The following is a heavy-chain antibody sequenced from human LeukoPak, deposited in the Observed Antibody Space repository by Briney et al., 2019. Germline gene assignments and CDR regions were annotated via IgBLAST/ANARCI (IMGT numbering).Heavy chain of an antibody. J-gene: IGHJ4*02. V-gene: IGHV3-7*01. CDR1: GFTFSSYW. CDR3: AREGCSGGSCYSVPPNY. Sequence: GGSLRLSRATSGFTFSSYWMSWVRQAPGKGLEWVANIKQDGSEKYYVDSVKGRFTISRDNAKNSLYLQMNSLRAEDTAVYYCAREGCSGGSCYSVPPNYWGQGTLVTVSS. CDR2: IKQDGSEK. D-gene: IGHD2-15*01.